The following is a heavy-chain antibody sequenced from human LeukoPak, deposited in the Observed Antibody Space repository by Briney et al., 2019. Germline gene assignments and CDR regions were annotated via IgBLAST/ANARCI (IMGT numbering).Heavy chain of an antibody. J-gene: IGHJ4*02. V-gene: IGHV1-18*01. D-gene: IGHD3-9*01. CDR2: ISGYNGNT. CDR1: GYTFTSYG. CDR3: ARSPDILTGENFDY. Sequence: ASVKVSCKASGYTFTSYGISWVRQAPGKGLEWMGWISGYNGNTNYAQKFQGRVTMTRDMSISTAYMELSRLRSDDTAVYYCARSPDILTGENFDYWGQGTLVTVSS.